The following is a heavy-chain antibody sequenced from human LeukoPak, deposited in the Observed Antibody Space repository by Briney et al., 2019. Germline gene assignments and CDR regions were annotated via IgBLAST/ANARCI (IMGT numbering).Heavy chain of an antibody. V-gene: IGHV3-48*03. CDR2: ITSSGDTI. CDR1: GFTFSNNE. CDR3: AREVAGTGTSEFDY. J-gene: IGHJ4*02. D-gene: IGHD6-19*01. Sequence: PGGSLRLSCATSGFTFSNNEMNWVRQAPGKGLEWIAYITSSGDTIFYADSVKGRFTISRDNAKNSVFLQMNNLGAEDTAVYYCAREVAGTGTSEFDYWGQGTVV.